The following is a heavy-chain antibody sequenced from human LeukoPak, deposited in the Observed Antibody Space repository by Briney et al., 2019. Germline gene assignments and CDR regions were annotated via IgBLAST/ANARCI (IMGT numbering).Heavy chain of an antibody. J-gene: IGHJ4*02. CDR2: ISAYNGNT. D-gene: IGHD2-2*01. CDR1: GYTFTSYG. Sequence: GASVKVSCKASGYTFTSYGISWVRQGPGQGLEWVGWISAYNGNTNYAQKLQGRVTMTTDTSTSTAYMELRSLRSDDTAVYYCARDTCSSTSCYAGVRGFDYWGQGTLVTVSS. CDR3: ARDTCSSTSCYAGVRGFDY. V-gene: IGHV1-18*01.